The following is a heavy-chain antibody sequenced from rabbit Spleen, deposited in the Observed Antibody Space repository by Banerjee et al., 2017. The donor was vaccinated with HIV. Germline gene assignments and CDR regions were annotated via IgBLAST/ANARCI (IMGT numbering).Heavy chain of an antibody. D-gene: IGHD1-1*01. CDR3: ARVTGSGHYIDAYFDL. J-gene: IGHJ4*01. V-gene: IGHV1S40*01. Sequence: QSLEESGGDLVKPGASLTLTCTASGFSFTYIDYLCWVRQPPGKGPEWIACVAAGVSFTSYYATWAKGRFTISKTSSTTVTLQMTSLTAGDTATYFCARVTGSGHYIDAYFDLWGQGTLVTVS. CDR2: VAAGVSFTS. CDR1: GFSFTYIDY.